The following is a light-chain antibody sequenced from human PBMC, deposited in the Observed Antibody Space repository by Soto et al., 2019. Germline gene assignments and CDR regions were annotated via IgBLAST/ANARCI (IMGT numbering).Light chain of an antibody. CDR2: GAF. V-gene: IGKV3-11*01. Sequence: EIVLTQSPATLSLSPGERATLSCRASPSVTNYLAWYQQKPGQPPRLLIYGAFNRAAGIPARFSGSGSGTDFTLTISSLEPEDSATYYCQQYNSYSPATFCPGTKVDIK. CDR3: QQYNSYSPAT. J-gene: IGKJ3*01. CDR1: PSVTNY.